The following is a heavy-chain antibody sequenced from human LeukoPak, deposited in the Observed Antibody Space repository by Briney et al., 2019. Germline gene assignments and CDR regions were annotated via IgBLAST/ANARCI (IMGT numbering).Heavy chain of an antibody. D-gene: IGHD6-13*01. V-gene: IGHV3-23*01. J-gene: IGHJ5*02. CDR3: ARESQVAAVGRSWFDP. Sequence: PGGSLRLPCAASGFTFSSYAMSWVRQAPGKGLEWVSTISGGGVTTYYADSGKGRLTISRDNSKNTVSLQMNSLRDDDTAVYFWARESQVAAVGRSWFDPWGQGTLVTVSS. CDR1: GFTFSSYA. CDR2: ISGGGVTT.